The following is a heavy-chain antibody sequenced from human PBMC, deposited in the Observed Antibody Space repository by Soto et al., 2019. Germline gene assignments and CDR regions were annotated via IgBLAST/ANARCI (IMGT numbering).Heavy chain of an antibody. D-gene: IGHD6-25*01. V-gene: IGHV3-23*01. CDR1: GSPFSTYA. Sequence: EVQLLESGGGLVQPGRSRRPSFAASGSPFSTYALGWVPQAPGQGRDWVSAISGSGGTKYYADSVKGRFTISRDNSKNTLFLQMNSLRAEDAAVYYCAKFFVETGSNSGWPWSFHYWGQGTLVTVSS. CDR2: ISGSGGTK. CDR3: AKFFVETGSNSGWPWSFHY. J-gene: IGHJ4*02.